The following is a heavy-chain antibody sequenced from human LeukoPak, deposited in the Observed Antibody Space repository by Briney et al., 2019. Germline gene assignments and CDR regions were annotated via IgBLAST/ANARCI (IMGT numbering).Heavy chain of an antibody. Sequence: GGSLRLSCAASGLTFSTNWMSWVRQAPGTGLEWVASIKQDGSEKYYVDSVKGRFTISRDNAKNSLYLQMNSLRAEDTAVYYCARLTTVTRSHFDYWGQGTLVTVSS. V-gene: IGHV3-7*01. CDR2: IKQDGSEK. J-gene: IGHJ4*02. D-gene: IGHD4-17*01. CDR3: ARLTTVTRSHFDY. CDR1: GLTFSTNW.